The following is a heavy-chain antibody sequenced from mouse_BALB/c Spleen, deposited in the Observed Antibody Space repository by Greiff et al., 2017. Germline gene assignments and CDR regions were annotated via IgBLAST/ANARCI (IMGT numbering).Heavy chain of an antibody. J-gene: IGHJ3*01. D-gene: IGHD2-4*01. CDR2: IDPSDSYT. CDR3: APYYDYPFAY. CDR1: GYTFTSYW. Sequence: VQLQQPGAELVKPGASVKLSCKASGYTFTSYWMHWVKQRPGQGLEWIGEIDPSDSYTNYNQKFKGKATLTVDKSSSTAYMQLSSLTSEDSAVYYCAPYYDYPFAYWGQGTLVTVSA. V-gene: IGHV1-69*02.